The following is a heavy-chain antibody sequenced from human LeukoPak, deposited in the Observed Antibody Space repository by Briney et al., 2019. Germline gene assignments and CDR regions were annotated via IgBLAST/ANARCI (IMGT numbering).Heavy chain of an antibody. CDR3: ARGGIADRLAH. D-gene: IGHD6-6*01. V-gene: IGHV4-34*01. CDR1: GASFSGYY. Sequence: SETLSLTCAVYGASFSGYYWTWIRQPPGKGLEWIGEINHSGSTNYNPSLKSRVTISVDTSKNQFSLKLSSVTAADTAIYYCARGGIADRLAHWGQGTLVTVSS. J-gene: IGHJ4*02. CDR2: INHSGST.